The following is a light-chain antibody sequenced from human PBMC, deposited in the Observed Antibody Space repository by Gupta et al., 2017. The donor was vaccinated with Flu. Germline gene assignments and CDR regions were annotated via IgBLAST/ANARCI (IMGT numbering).Light chain of an antibody. J-gene: IGKJ1*01. CDR2: WAS. Sequence: DLVMTQSPDSLAVSLGERATINCRSSQRVLYSTNSKNYLAWYQQKPGQPPKLLIYWASTRESGVPDRFSGSGSGTDFTLTISSLQAEDVAVYYCKQYYRTPQTFGQGTKVEIK. CDR3: KQYYRTPQT. V-gene: IGKV4-1*01. CDR1: QRVLYSTNSKNY.